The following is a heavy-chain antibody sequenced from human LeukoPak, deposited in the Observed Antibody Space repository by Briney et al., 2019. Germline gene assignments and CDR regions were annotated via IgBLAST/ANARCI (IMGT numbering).Heavy chain of an antibody. J-gene: IGHJ4*02. Sequence: SETLSLTCTVSGGSISSGGYYWSWIRQHPGKGLEWIGYIYYSGSTYYNPSLKSRVTISVDTSKNQFSLKLSSVTAADTAVYYCARALKGPYYYDSSGYYSPFDYWGQGTLVTVSS. D-gene: IGHD3-22*01. CDR2: IYYSGST. CDR1: GGSISSGGYY. CDR3: ARALKGPYYYDSSGYYSPFDY. V-gene: IGHV4-31*03.